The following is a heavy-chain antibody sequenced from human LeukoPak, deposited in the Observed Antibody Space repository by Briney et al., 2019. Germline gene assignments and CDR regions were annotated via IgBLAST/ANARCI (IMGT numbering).Heavy chain of an antibody. CDR1: GGTFSSYA. J-gene: IGHJ4*02. V-gene: IGHV1-69*05. CDR3: ARGSKPTRGYYDSSGYSDY. D-gene: IGHD3-22*01. CDR2: IIPIFGTA. Sequence: GASVKVSCKASGGTFSSYAISWVRQAPGQGLEWMGGIIPIFGTANYAQKFQGRVTITTDESTSTAYMELSSLRSEDTAVYYCARGSKPTRGYYDSSGYSDYWGQGTLVTVSS.